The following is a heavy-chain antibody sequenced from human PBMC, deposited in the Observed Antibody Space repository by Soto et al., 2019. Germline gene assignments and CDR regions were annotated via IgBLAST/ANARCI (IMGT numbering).Heavy chain of an antibody. CDR2: IYYSGST. J-gene: IGHJ4*02. CDR1: GGSISSYN. CDR3: ARVQAGTIDY. D-gene: IGHD1-1*01. V-gene: IGHV4-59*01. Sequence: NPSETLSLTCTVSGGSISSYNWSWLRQPPGKGLEWIGYIYYSGSTNYNPSLKSRVTISVDTSKNQFSLKLSSVTAADTAVYYCARVQAGTIDYWSQGALVTVSS.